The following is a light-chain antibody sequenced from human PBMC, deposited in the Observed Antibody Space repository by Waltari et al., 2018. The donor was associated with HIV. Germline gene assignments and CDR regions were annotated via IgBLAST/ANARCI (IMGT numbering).Light chain of an antibody. Sequence: QSVLTQPPSVSGALGQRATISCTGSRTNIGAGHDVPWYQQLPGTAPKPLIYSNIIRPSAVPDRSSASKSGTSASLSSTGLRPEDEADYDCQSYDTSLSVNYVFGTGTKVTVL. CDR1: RTNIGAGHD. J-gene: IGLJ1*01. CDR3: QSYDTSLSVNYV. V-gene: IGLV1-40*01. CDR2: SNI.